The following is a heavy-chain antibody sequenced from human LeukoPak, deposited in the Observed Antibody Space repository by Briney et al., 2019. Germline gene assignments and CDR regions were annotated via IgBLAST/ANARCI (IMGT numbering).Heavy chain of an antibody. Sequence: SVEVSCKASGGTFSSYAISWVRQAPGQGLEWMGGIIPIFGTANYAQKFQGRVTITTDESTSTAYMELSSLRSEDTAVYYCASNKVDPFVGASVGDPTRQLYYYYYYMDAWGKETTVTVSS. J-gene: IGHJ6*03. V-gene: IGHV1-69*05. D-gene: IGHD1-1*01. CDR3: ASNKVDPFVGASVGDPTRQLYYYYYYMDA. CDR2: IIPIFGTA. CDR1: GGTFSSYA.